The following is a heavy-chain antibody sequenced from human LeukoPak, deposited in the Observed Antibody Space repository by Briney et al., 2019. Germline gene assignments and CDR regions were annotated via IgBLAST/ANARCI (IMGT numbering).Heavy chain of an antibody. CDR3: ARDFPWVEKADYGDYDY. V-gene: IGHV3-21*01. CDR2: ISSSSSYI. Sequence: GGSLGLSCAASGFTFSSYSMNWVRQAPGKGLEWVSSISSSSSYIYYADSVKGRFTISRDNAKNSLYLQMNSLRAEDTAVYYCARDFPWVEKADYGDYDYWGQGTLVTVSS. J-gene: IGHJ4*02. CDR1: GFTFSSYS. D-gene: IGHD4-17*01.